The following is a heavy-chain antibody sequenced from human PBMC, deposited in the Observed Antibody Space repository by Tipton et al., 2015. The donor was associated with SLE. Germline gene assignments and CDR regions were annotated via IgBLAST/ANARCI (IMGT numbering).Heavy chain of an antibody. CDR1: GGSFSGYY. V-gene: IGHV4-34*01. Sequence: TLSLTCAVYGGSFSGYYWNWIRQPPGKGLEWIGEINHSGGTNYNPSLKSRVTISVDTSKNQFSLKLSSVTAADTAVYYCARRLTRYSGYDYFDYWGQGTLVTVSS. D-gene: IGHD5-12*01. CDR3: ARRLTRYSGYDYFDY. J-gene: IGHJ4*02. CDR2: INHSGGT.